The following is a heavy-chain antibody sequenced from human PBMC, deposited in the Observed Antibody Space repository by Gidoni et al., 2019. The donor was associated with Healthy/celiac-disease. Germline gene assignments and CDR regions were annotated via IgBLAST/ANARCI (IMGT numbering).Heavy chain of an antibody. V-gene: IGHV2-5*02. CDR3: ARLYCTNGVCYTEDGWFDP. Sequence: QITLKESGPTLVKPTQTLTLTCTFSGFSLSTSGVGVGWIRQPPGKALEWLALIYWDDDKRYSPSLKSRLTITKDTSKNQVVLTMTNMDPVDTATYYCARLYCTNGVCYTEDGWFDPWGQGTLVTVSS. CDR2: IYWDDDK. D-gene: IGHD2-8*01. J-gene: IGHJ5*02. CDR1: GFSLSTSGVG.